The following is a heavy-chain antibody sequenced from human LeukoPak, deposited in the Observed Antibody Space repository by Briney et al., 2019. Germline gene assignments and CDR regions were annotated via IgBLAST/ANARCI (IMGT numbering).Heavy chain of an antibody. V-gene: IGHV4-34*01. J-gene: IGHJ4*02. CDR1: GGSFSGYY. D-gene: IGHD3-22*01. CDR3: ARGNDYYDSSGYYYEGATNGYFDY. Sequence: SETLSLTCAVYGGSFSGYYWSWIRQPPGKGLEWIGEINHSGSTNYNPSLKSRVTISVDTSKNQFSLKLSSVTAADTAVYYCARGNDYYDSSGYYYEGATNGYFDYWGQGTLVTVSS. CDR2: INHSGST.